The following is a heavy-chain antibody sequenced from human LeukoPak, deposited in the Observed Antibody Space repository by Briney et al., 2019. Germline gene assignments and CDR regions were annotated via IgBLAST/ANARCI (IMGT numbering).Heavy chain of an antibody. D-gene: IGHD5-12*01. CDR1: GFIFSTYW. Sequence: GGSLRLSCAASGFIFSTYWMSWVRQAPGKGLEWVANIKQDGSEKYYVDSVKGRFTTSRDNAKNSLYLQMNSLRAEDTAVYYCARDGMATINSWGQGTVVTVSS. V-gene: IGHV3-7*03. CDR3: ARDGMATINS. J-gene: IGHJ4*02. CDR2: IKQDGSEK.